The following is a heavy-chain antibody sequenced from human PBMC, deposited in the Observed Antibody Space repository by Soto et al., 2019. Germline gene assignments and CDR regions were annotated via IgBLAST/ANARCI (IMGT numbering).Heavy chain of an antibody. CDR2: ISSSSSTI. Sequence: EVQLVESGGGLVQPGGSLRLSCAASGFTFSSYSMNWVRQAPGKGLEWVSYISSSSSTIYYADSVKGRFTISRDNGQNSLYLQLNSLRDEDTGVYYCGRGEGITGPTPRLNGFDPWGQGTLVTVSS. D-gene: IGHD1-7*01. CDR1: GFTFSSYS. CDR3: GRGEGITGPTPRLNGFDP. V-gene: IGHV3-48*02. J-gene: IGHJ5*02.